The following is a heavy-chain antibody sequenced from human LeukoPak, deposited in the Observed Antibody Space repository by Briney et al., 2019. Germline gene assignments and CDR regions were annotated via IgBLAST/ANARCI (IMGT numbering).Heavy chain of an antibody. D-gene: IGHD6-19*01. J-gene: IGHJ4*02. CDR1: GFTFSSYA. V-gene: IGHV3-23*01. CDR3: AKDPHGSGWYGWVDY. Sequence: GGSLRLSCAASGFTFSSYAMSWVRQAPGKGLEWVSAISGSGGSTYYADSVKGRFTISRDNSKNTLYLQMNSLRAEDTAVYYCAKDPHGSGWYGWVDYWGQGTLVTVYS. CDR2: ISGSGGST.